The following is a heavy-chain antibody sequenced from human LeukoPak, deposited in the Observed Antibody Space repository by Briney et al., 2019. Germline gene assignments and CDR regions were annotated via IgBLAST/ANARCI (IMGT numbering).Heavy chain of an antibody. CDR1: GGSVSSGGYY. J-gene: IGHJ4*02. D-gene: IGHD1-1*01. CDR2: IYYSGST. CDR3: ARWFKVDNTLDY. V-gene: IGHV4-31*03. Sequence: SETLSLTCTVSGGSVSSGGYYWSWIRQYPGKGLEWIGYIYYSGSTYYNPSLKSRVTISVDTSKNQFSLKLSSVTAADTAVYYCARWFKVDNTLDYWGQGTLVTVSS.